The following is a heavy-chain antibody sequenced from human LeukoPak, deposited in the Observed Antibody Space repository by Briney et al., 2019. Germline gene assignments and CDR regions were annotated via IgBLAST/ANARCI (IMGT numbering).Heavy chain of an antibody. CDR2: ISALNGNT. V-gene: IGHV1-18*01. J-gene: IGHJ4*02. CDR3: GRDQQQWLPTIADY. Sequence: ASVKVSCKASGYTFTTYGISWVRQAPGQGLEWMGWISALNGNTNYAQNLQGRITMTTDTSTSTAYMELRSLRSDDTAVYYCGRDQQQWLPTIADYWGQGTLVSVSS. CDR1: GYTFTTYG. D-gene: IGHD6-19*01.